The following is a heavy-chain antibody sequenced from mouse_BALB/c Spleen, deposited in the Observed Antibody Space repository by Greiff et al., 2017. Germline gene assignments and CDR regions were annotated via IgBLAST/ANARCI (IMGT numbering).Heavy chain of an antibody. J-gene: IGHJ2*01. D-gene: IGHD4-1*01. CDR3: ARITGTGYFDY. V-gene: IGHV7-3*02. Sequence: EVQRVESGGGLVQPGGSLRLSCATSGFTFTDYYMSWVRQPPGKALEWLGFIRNKANGYTTEYSASVKGRFTISRDNSQSILYLQMNTLRAEDSATYYCARITGTGYFDYWGQGTTLTVSS. CDR2: IRNKANGYTT. CDR1: GFTFTDYY.